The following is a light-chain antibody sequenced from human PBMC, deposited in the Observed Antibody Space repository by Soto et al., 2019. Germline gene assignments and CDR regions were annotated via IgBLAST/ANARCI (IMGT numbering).Light chain of an antibody. J-gene: IGLJ3*02. CDR3: CSFAGSNSWV. CDR2: EAT. Sequence: QSVMTQPPSVSAAPGQKVTISCSGTSSDVGTYDLVSWYQHHPGAAPKLMIYEATRRPSGISNRFSGSKSGNTASLTISGLQAEDEADYYCCSFAGSNSWVFGGGTQLTVL. V-gene: IGLV2-23*01. CDR1: SSDVGTYDL.